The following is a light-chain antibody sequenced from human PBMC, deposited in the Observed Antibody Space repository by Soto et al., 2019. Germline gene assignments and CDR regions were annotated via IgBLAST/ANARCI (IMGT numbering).Light chain of an antibody. J-gene: IGKJ3*01. CDR2: DAS. V-gene: IGKV1-33*01. CDR3: QQDDKLPFT. Sequence: DIQMTQSPSSLSASVGDRVTITCQASQDISNYLKWYQQKPGKAPKLLIYDASNLETGVPSRFSGSGSGTEFTVTISGLQPEDMAAYYCQQDDKLPFTFGPGAKGDIK. CDR1: QDISNY.